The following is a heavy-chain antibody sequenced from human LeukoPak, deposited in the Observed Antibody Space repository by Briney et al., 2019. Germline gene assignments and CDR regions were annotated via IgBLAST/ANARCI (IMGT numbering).Heavy chain of an antibody. CDR1: GGTFSSYA. CDR2: IIPIFGTA. D-gene: IGHD3-22*01. V-gene: IGHV1-69*06. Sequence: SVKVSCKASGGTFSSYAISWVRQAPGQGLEWMGGIIPIFGTANYAQKFQGRVTITADKSTSTAYMELSSLRSEDTAVYYCAKASDYYDSSGNDAFDIWGQGTMVTVSS. CDR3: AKASDYYDSSGNDAFDI. J-gene: IGHJ3*02.